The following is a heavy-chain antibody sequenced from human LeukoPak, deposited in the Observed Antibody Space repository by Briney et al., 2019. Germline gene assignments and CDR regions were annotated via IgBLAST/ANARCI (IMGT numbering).Heavy chain of an antibody. V-gene: IGHV3-23*01. CDR1: GFTFNNFA. Sequence: GGSLRLSCVASGFTFNNFAMSWVRPAPGKGLEWVSTLSGSGRGTNYADSVKGRFTISRDNSKNTLYLQMNSLRAEDTAVYYCARQSGYDYVPYSYYGMDVWGQGTTVTVSS. CDR2: LSGSGRGT. D-gene: IGHD5-12*01. CDR3: ARQSGYDYVPYSYYGMDV. J-gene: IGHJ6*02.